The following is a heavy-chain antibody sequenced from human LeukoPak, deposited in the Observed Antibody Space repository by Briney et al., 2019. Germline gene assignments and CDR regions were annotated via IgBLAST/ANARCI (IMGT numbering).Heavy chain of an antibody. V-gene: IGHV3-74*01. CDR2: IRGDGNST. J-gene: IGHJ4*02. CDR3: ARPLGPRNTVTTPALFDS. CDR1: GFTFSNYW. D-gene: IGHD4-17*01. Sequence: GGSLRLSCAASGFTFSNYWMHWGRQAPGKGLVWVSRIRGDGNSTCYVDCVKGRFTVSRDNATNTLYLQMNSLRPEDTAVYYCARPLGPRNTVTTPALFDSWGQGTLVTVSS.